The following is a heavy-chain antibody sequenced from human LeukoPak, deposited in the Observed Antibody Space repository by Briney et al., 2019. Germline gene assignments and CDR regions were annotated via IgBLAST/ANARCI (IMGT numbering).Heavy chain of an antibody. CDR3: VRGDSRDF. Sequence: GGSLRLSCVVSGITFSTYTMNWVRQAPGKGLEWVSSIDPSGTNTHYADSVKGRFTISRDNARNSLFLQMSSLRGDDTAVYYCVRGDSRDFWGQGTLVTVSS. J-gene: IGHJ4*02. CDR2: IDPSGTNT. D-gene: IGHD6-13*01. V-gene: IGHV3-21*01. CDR1: GITFSTYT.